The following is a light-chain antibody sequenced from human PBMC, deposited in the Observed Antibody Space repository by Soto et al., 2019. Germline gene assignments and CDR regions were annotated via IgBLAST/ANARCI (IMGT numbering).Light chain of an antibody. CDR1: QSVKSTY. Sequence: EIVLTQSPGTLSLSPGERATLSCRASQSVKSTYLAWYQQKPGQAPRLLIYGASSRATGIPDRFSGSGSGTDFTLTISRLEPADFAVYYCQLYDSSPSFTFGPGTKVEIK. CDR3: QLYDSSPSFT. V-gene: IGKV3-20*01. CDR2: GAS. J-gene: IGKJ3*01.